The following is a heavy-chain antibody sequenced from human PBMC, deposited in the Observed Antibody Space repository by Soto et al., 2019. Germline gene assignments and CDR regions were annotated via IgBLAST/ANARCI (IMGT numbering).Heavy chain of an antibody. CDR3: AKDHYDPRLFDYYYGMDV. CDR2: ISYDGSNK. J-gene: IGHJ6*02. D-gene: IGHD3-22*01. V-gene: IGHV3-30*18. Sequence: GGSLRLSCAASGFTFSSYGMHWVRQAPGKGLEWVAVISYDGSNKYYADSVKGRFTISRDNSKNTLYLQMNSLRAEDTAVYYCAKDHYDPRLFDYYYGMDVWGQGTMVTVSS. CDR1: GFTFSSYG.